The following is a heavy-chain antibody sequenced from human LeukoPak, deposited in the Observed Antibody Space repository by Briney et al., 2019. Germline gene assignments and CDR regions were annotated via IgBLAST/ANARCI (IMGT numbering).Heavy chain of an antibody. CDR1: GYTFTGYY. Sequence: ASVKVSCKASGYTFTGYYMHWVRQAPGQGLEWMGWISAYNGNTNYAQKLQGRVTMTTDTSTSTAYMELRSLRSDDTAVYYCARDHGGSFDYWGQGTLVTVSS. D-gene: IGHD4-23*01. CDR3: ARDHGGSFDY. J-gene: IGHJ4*02. CDR2: ISAYNGNT. V-gene: IGHV1-18*04.